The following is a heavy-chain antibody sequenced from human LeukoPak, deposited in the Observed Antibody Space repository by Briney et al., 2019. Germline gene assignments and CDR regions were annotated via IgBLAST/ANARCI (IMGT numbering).Heavy chain of an antibody. D-gene: IGHD5-24*01. J-gene: IGHJ6*03. Sequence: GGSLRLSCAASGFTFSSYWMHWVRQAPGEGLVWVSRINSDGSSTSYADSVKGRFTISRDNAKNTLYLQMNSLRAEDTAVYYCARDTEEKRWLQINYYYYMDVWGKGTTVTISS. CDR3: ARDTEEKRWLQINYYYYMDV. CDR1: GFTFSSYW. CDR2: INSDGSST. V-gene: IGHV3-74*01.